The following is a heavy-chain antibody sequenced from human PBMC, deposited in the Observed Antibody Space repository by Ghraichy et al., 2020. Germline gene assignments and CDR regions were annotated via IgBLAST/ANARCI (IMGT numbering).Heavy chain of an antibody. CDR1: GGSFSGYY. CDR2: INHSEST. J-gene: IGHJ4*02. CDR3: AKGYGSSWYLY. Sequence: SQTLSLTCAVYGGSFSGYYWSWIRQPPGKGLEWIGEINHSESTNYNPSLKSRVTISVDTSKNQFSLKLSSVTAADTAVYYCAKGYGSSWYLYWGQGTLVTVSS. V-gene: IGHV4-34*01. D-gene: IGHD6-13*01.